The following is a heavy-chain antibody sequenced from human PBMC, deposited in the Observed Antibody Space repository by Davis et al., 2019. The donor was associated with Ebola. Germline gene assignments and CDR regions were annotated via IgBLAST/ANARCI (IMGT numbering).Heavy chain of an antibody. CDR3: ARADDYSNYGWFDP. CDR1: GGSISSYY. V-gene: IGHV4-39*07. CDR2: IYYSGST. J-gene: IGHJ5*02. D-gene: IGHD4-11*01. Sequence: SETLSLTCTVSGGSISSYYWGWIRQPPGKGLEWIGSIYYSGSTYYNPSLKSRVTISVDTSKNQFSLKLSSVTAADTAVYYCARADDYSNYGWFDPWGQGTLVTVSS.